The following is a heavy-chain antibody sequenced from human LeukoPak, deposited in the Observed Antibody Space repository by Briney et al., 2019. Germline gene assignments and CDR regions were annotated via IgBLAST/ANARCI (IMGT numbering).Heavy chain of an antibody. D-gene: IGHD2-21*02. CDR3: ARRARCGGDCYDAFDI. V-gene: IGHV1-18*01. J-gene: IGHJ3*02. CDR2: ISAYNGNT. CDR1: GYIFTSYG. Sequence: ASVKVSCKASGYIFTSYGISWVRQAPGQGLEWMGWISAYNGNTNYAQKLQGRVTMTTDTSTSTAYMELRSLRSDDTAVYYCARRARCGGDCYDAFDIWGQGTMVTVSS.